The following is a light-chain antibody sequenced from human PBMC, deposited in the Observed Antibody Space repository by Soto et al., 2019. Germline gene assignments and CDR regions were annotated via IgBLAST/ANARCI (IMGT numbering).Light chain of an antibody. CDR3: QQRSNWPPSYT. CDR1: QSVSSY. J-gene: IGKJ2*01. V-gene: IGKV3-11*01. Sequence: EIVMTQSPATLSVSPGARAPLSCRARQSVSSYLAWYPQHPGQAPRLLIYDASNRATGIPARFSGSGSGTDFTLTISSREPEDVAVYYCQQRSNWPPSYTFGQGTKVDIK. CDR2: DAS.